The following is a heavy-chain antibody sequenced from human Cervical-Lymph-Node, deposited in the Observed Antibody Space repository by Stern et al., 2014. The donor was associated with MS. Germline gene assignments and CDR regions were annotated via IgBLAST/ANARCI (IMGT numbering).Heavy chain of an antibody. CDR1: GYTFTSFH. J-gene: IGHJ6*02. D-gene: IGHD5-12*01. Sequence: QVQLVQSGAEVKKPGASVRLSCKASGYTFTSFHLHWVRQAPGLGLEWLGLIDPADGHTDFAQDFQGRVTMTRDTSTKTAYMELSSLRSEDTAVYYCARGYRGYRGYDVYFYYYGMDVWGQGTTVTVAS. CDR2: IDPADGHT. V-gene: IGHV1-46*01. CDR3: ARGYRGYRGYDVYFYYYGMDV.